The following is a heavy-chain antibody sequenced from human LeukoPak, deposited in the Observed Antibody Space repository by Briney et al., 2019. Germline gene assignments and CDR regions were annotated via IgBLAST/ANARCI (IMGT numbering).Heavy chain of an antibody. CDR2: IYYSGST. CDR1: GGSISSSSYY. D-gene: IGHD3-3*01. CDR3: ATTTYYDFWSGYYVGGGSDY. V-gene: IGHV4-39*01. Sequence: SETLSLTCTVSGGSISSSSYYWGWIRQPPGKGLEWIGSIYYSGSTYYNPSLKSRVTISVDTSKNQFSLKLSSVTAADTAVYYCATTTYYDFWSGYYVGGGSDYWGQGTLVTVSS. J-gene: IGHJ4*02.